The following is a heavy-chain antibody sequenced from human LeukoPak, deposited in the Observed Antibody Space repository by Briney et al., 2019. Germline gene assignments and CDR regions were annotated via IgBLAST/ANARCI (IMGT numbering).Heavy chain of an antibody. CDR3: ERGPYYYDSRPSYFDY. CDR2: ISSSGSTI. Sequence: GGSLRLSCAASGFTFSSYEMNWVRQAPGKGLEWVSYISSSGSTIYYADSVKGRFTISRDNAKNSLYLQMNSLRAEDTAVYYCERGPYYYDSRPSYFDYWGQGTLVTVSS. V-gene: IGHV3-48*03. CDR1: GFTFSSYE. D-gene: IGHD3-22*01. J-gene: IGHJ4*02.